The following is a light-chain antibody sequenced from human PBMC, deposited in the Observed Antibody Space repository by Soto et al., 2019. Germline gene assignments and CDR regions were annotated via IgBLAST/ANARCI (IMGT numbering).Light chain of an antibody. CDR3: QQYGANSPWT. V-gene: IGKV1-5*03. Sequence: DIQMTQAPSTLSASVGDRVTINCRASQNINNWLAWYQQISGKAPKVLIYKASSLESGVPSRFSGSGSGTEFTLTISSLQTEDFATYYCQQYGANSPWTFGQGTKVEIK. J-gene: IGKJ1*01. CDR1: QNINNW. CDR2: KAS.